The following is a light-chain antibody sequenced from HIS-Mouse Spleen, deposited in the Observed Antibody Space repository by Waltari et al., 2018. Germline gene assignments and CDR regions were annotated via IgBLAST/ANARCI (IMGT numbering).Light chain of an antibody. CDR2: GAS. V-gene: IGKV3-20*01. CDR1: QSVSSSY. J-gene: IGKJ2*01. CDR3: QQYGSSPPYT. Sequence: DIVLTPSPGTLSLSPGERATVSCRASQSVSSSYLAWYQQKPGQAPRLLIYGASSRATGIPDRFSGSGSGTDFTLTISRLEPEDFAVYYCQQYGSSPPYTFGQGTKLEIK.